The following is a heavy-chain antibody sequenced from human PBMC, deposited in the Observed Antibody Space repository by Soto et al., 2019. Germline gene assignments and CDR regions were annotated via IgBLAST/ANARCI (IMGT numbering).Heavy chain of an antibody. CDR3: ARELTYNDFWRGQYYMDV. V-gene: IGHV3-66*01. J-gene: IGHJ6*03. CDR2: IYSGGST. Sequence: EVQLVESGGGLVQPGGSLRLSCAASGFTVSSNYMSWVRQAPGKGLEWVSVIYSGGSTYYADSVKGRFTISSDNSKNKLYLKMNSLRAEDTTVYYCARELTYNDFWRGQYYMDVWGKGTTVTVSS. CDR1: GFTVSSNY. D-gene: IGHD3-3*01.